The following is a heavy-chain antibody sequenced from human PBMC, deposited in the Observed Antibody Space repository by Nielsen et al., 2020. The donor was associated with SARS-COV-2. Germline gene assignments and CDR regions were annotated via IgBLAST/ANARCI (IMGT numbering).Heavy chain of an antibody. CDR1: GYTFTKYG. Sequence: ASVKVSCKASGYTFTKYGISWVRQAPGQGLEWMGWISGNSDNAKYVKKFLGRVIMTTDTSTSTAYLEVRSLRSDDKAVYYCASSAPPSGFNWFDPWGQGSLVTVSS. D-gene: IGHD3-22*01. CDR3: ASSAPPSGFNWFDP. J-gene: IGHJ5*02. V-gene: IGHV1-18*04. CDR2: ISGNSDNA.